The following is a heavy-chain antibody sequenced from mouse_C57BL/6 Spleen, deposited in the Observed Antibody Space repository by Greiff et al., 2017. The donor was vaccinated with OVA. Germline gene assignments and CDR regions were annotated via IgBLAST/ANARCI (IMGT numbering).Heavy chain of an antibody. CDR3: TRSLTGTRFFDY. D-gene: IGHD4-1*01. J-gene: IGHJ2*01. V-gene: IGHV5-9-1*02. CDR1: GFTFSSYA. CDR2: ISSGGDYI. Sequence: EVQLVDSGEGLVKPGGSLKLSCAASGFTFSSYAMSWVRQTPEKRLEWVAYISSGGDYIYYADTVKGRFTISRDNARNTLYLQMSSLKSEDTAMYYCTRSLTGTRFFDYWGQGTTLTVSS.